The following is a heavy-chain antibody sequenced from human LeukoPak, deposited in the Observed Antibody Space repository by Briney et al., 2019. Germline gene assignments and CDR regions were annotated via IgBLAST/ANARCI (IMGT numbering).Heavy chain of an antibody. J-gene: IGHJ4*02. D-gene: IGHD4-17*01. CDR1: GGSISSGGYY. CDR3: ARDGSGGDYADY. CDR2: IYYSGST. Sequence: SETLSLTCTVSGGSISSGGYYWSWIRQHPGKGLEWIGYIYYSGSTYYNPSLKSRVTISVDTSKNQFSLKLSSVTAADTAVYYCARDGSGGDYADYWGQGTLVTVSS. V-gene: IGHV4-31*03.